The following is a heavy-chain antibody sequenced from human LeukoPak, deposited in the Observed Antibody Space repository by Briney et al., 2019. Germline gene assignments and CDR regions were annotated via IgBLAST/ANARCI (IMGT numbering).Heavy chain of an antibody. CDR1: GFTFDDYA. V-gene: IGHV3-9*01. D-gene: IGHD4-17*01. CDR3: AKSDYGDYYGEFDY. Sequence: PGGSLRLSCAASGFTFDDYAMHWVRQAPGKGLEWVSGISWNSGSIGYADSVKGRFTISRDNAKNSLYLQMNSLRAEDTALYYCAKSDYGDYYGEFDYWGQGTLVTVSS. J-gene: IGHJ4*02. CDR2: ISWNSGSI.